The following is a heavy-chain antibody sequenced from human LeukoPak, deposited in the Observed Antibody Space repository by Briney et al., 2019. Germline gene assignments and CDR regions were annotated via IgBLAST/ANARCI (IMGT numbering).Heavy chain of an antibody. V-gene: IGHV4-59*01. J-gene: IGHJ4*02. CDR3: ARVQSAYDPHDY. CDR2: IYYSGST. D-gene: IGHD3-22*01. Sequence: SETLSLTCTVSGGSISSYYWSWIRQPPGKGLEWIGYIYYSGSTNYNPSLKSRVTISVDTSKNQFSLKLNSVTAADTAVYYCARVQSAYDPHDYWGQGTLVTVSS. CDR1: GGSISSYY.